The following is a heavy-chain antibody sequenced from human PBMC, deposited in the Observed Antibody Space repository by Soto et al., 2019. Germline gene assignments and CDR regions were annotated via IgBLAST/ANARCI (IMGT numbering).Heavy chain of an antibody. Sequence: QVQLQESGPGLVKPSETLSLTCTVSGGSISTYYWYWIRQSAGKGLEWIGRVYISGSTNYHPALKSRVAMSVDTSNTQFSLKVTFVTAADTAVYYCARGGRDGFAIWGQGTMVTVSS. CDR2: VYISGST. CDR3: ARGGRDGFAI. J-gene: IGHJ3*02. V-gene: IGHV4-4*07. CDR1: GGSISTYY.